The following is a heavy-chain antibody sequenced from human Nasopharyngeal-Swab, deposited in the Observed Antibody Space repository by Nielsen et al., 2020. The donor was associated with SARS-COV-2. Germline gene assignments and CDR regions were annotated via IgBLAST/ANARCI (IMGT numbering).Heavy chain of an antibody. CDR3: ARDVNDYWTGYLY. Sequence: VRQAPGKGLEWVAVIWYDGSNKYYADSVKGRFTISRDNSKNTLYLQMNSLRAEDTAVYYCARDVNDYWTGYLYWGQGALVTVSS. CDR2: IWYDGSNK. D-gene: IGHD3/OR15-3a*01. J-gene: IGHJ4*02. V-gene: IGHV3-33*01.